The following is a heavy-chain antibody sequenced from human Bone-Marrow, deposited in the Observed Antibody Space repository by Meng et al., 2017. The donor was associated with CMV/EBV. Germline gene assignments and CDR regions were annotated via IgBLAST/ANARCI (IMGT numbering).Heavy chain of an antibody. CDR2: ISSSGSTI. CDR3: ARDRLSPGVTIFGVVNRLGGYGRDV. D-gene: IGHD3-3*01. J-gene: IGHJ6*04. Sequence: GGSLRLTCAVAGFTFSSYETNWVRQAPGKGLEWVSYISSSGSTIYYADSVKGRFTISRDNAKNSLYLQMNSLRAEDTAVYYRARDRLSPGVTIFGVVNRLGGYGRDVWGEGTTVTVSS. CDR1: GFTFSSYE. V-gene: IGHV3-48*03.